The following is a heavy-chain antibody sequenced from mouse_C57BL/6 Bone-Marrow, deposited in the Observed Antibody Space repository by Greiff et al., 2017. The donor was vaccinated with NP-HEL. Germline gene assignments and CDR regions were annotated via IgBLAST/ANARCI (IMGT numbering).Heavy chain of an antibody. V-gene: IGHV3-6*01. Sequence: EVQLQQSGPGLVKPSQSLSLTCSVTGYSITSGYYWNWIRQFPGNKLEWMGYISYDGSNNYNPSLKNRISITRDTSKNQFFLKLNSVTTEDTATYYCARDGYYGSSYKFAYWGQGTLVTVSA. J-gene: IGHJ3*01. CDR1: GYSITSGYY. D-gene: IGHD1-1*01. CDR2: ISYDGSN. CDR3: ARDGYYGSSYKFAY.